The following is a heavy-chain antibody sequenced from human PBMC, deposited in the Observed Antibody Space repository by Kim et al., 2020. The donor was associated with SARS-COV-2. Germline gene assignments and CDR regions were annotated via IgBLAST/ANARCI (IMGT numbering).Heavy chain of an antibody. J-gene: IGHJ4*02. D-gene: IGHD2-2*01. CDR1: GGSIRSGGKF. CDR3: ARGQPLDY. V-gene: IGHV4-31*03. Sequence: SETLSLTCSVSGGSIRSGGKFWTWIRQHPAKGLEWIGYISYSGNPHYSPSLRSRVSISLHTSENQFSLELTSVTAAATALYYCARGQPLDYWGQGILVTVSS. CDR2: ISYSGNP.